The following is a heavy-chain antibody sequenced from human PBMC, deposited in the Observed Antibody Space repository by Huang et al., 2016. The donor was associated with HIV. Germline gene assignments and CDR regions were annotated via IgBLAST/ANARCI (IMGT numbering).Heavy chain of an antibody. Sequence: QVQLHQWGAGLLKPSETLSLTCAVYGGSFSGYYWSWIRQPPGEGLEWIGEIKQSGSTNYNPSLKRRVTISEETAKNQFSLKLSSVTAADTAVYYCARAPHYGSGSYYYWGQGTLVTVSS. CDR1: GGSFSGYY. V-gene: IGHV4-34*01. CDR2: IKQSGST. D-gene: IGHD3-10*01. CDR3: ARAPHYGSGSYYY. J-gene: IGHJ4*02.